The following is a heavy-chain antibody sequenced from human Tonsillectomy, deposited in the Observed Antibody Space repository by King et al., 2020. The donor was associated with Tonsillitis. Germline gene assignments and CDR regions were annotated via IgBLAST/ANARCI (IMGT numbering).Heavy chain of an antibody. D-gene: IGHD3-3*01. CDR1: GYTFTSYH. V-gene: IGHV1-46*01. J-gene: IGHJ4*02. CDR2: INPSGDST. CDR3: AKEHSFGSGGSFPHFDY. Sequence: VQLVESGAEVKKPGASVKVSCKASGYTFTSYHVHWIRQAPGQGLEWMGMINPSGDSTIYAQNFQGRVTVTRDTSTSTVYMELSGLRSEDAAVYYCAKEHSFGSGGSFPHFDYWGQGTLVTVSS.